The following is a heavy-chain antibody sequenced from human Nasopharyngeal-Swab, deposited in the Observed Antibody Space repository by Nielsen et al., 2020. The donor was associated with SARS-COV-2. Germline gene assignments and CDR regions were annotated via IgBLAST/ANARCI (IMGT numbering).Heavy chain of an antibody. CDR3: ARVRSVRRIYSRLYYYGMDV. V-gene: IGHV4-59*01. Sequence: RQAPGKGLEWIGYIYYSGSINYNPSLKSRVTISVDTSKNQFSLKLSSVTAADTAVYYCARVRSVRRIYSRLYYYGMDVWGQGTTVTVSS. D-gene: IGHD2-15*01. CDR2: IYYSGSI. J-gene: IGHJ6*02.